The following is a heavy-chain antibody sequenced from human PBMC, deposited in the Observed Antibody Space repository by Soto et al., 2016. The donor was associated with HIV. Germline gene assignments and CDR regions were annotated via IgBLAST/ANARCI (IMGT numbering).Heavy chain of an antibody. CDR1: GFTFSSYW. V-gene: IGHV3-74*01. CDR2: INSDGSST. D-gene: IGHD6-13*01. Sequence: EVQLVESGGGLVQPGGSLRLSCAASGFTFSSYWMHWVRQAPGKGLVWVSRINSDGSSTSYADSVKGRFTISRDNAKNTLYLQMNSLRAEDTAVYYCARGPRGIAAAGTYDYWGQGTLVTVSS. J-gene: IGHJ4*02. CDR3: ARGPRGIAAAGTYDY.